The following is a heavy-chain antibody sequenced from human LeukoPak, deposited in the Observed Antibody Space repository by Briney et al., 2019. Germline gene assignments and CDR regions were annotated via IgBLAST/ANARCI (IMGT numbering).Heavy chain of an antibody. CDR2: ISGRGDRT. Sequence: PGGSLRLSCAASGFTFSSYAMSWVRQAPGKGLEWVSAISGRGDRTYYADSVKGRFTISRDNSKNTLYLQMNSLRAEDTAVYYCAKEKDSSGYFDYWGQGTLVIVPS. CDR1: GFTFSSYA. V-gene: IGHV3-23*01. J-gene: IGHJ4*02. CDR3: AKEKDSSGYFDY. D-gene: IGHD3-22*01.